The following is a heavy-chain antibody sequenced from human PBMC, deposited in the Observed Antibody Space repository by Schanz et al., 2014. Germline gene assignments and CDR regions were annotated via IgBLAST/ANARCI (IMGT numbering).Heavy chain of an antibody. Sequence: VQLVESGGCVVQPGRSLRLSCAASGFTFSNFGLHWVRQAPGKGLEWVSSISSSGGHIYYADSVKGRFTISRDNAKNSLYLEMTSLRGEDTAVYYCARENLNWEAFDIWGQGTVVTVSS. V-gene: IGHV3-21*04. CDR1: GFTFSNFG. J-gene: IGHJ3*02. CDR2: ISSSGGHI. D-gene: IGHD7-27*01. CDR3: ARENLNWEAFDI.